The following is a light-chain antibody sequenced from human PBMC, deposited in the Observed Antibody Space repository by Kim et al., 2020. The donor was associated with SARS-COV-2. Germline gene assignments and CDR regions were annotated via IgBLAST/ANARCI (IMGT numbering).Light chain of an antibody. CDR3: SSYTSSSTLV. V-gene: IGLV2-14*03. CDR2: DVS. Sequence: GPSHTISCTGTSSDVGGYNYVSWYQQHPGKAPKLMIYDVSNRPSGVANRFSGSKSGNTASLTISGLQAEDEADYYCSSYTSSSTLVFGTGTKVTVL. CDR1: SSDVGGYNY. J-gene: IGLJ1*01.